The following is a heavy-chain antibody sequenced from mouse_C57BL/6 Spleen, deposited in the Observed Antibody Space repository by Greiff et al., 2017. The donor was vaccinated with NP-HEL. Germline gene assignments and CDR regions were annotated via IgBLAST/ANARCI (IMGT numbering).Heavy chain of an antibody. CDR2: INPNYGTT. Sequence: VQLKESGPELVKPGASVKISCKASGYSFTDYNMNWVKQSNGKSLEWIGVINPNYGTTRYNQKFKGKATLTVDQSSSTAYMQLNSLTSEDAAVYYCARSYGNFLYFDYWGQGTTLTVSS. D-gene: IGHD2-1*01. CDR1: GYSFTDYN. CDR3: ARSYGNFLYFDY. V-gene: IGHV1-39*01. J-gene: IGHJ2*01.